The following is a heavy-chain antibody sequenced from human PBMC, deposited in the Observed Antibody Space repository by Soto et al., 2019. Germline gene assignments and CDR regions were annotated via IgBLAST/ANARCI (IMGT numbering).Heavy chain of an antibody. CDR3: AKDHRLLWFGEATHPLDY. J-gene: IGHJ4*02. Sequence: QVQLVESGGGVVQPGRSLRLSCAASGFTFSSYGMHWVRQAPGKGLERVAVISYDGSNKYYADSVKGRFTISRANXXXTLXXXXXSLRAEDXAVYYCAKDHRLLWFGEATHPLDYWGQGTLVTVSS. CDR2: ISYDGSNK. D-gene: IGHD3-10*01. CDR1: GFTFSSYG. V-gene: IGHV3-30*18.